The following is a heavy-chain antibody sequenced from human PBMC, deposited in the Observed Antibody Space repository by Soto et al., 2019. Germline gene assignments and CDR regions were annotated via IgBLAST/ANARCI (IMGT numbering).Heavy chain of an antibody. V-gene: IGHV1-69*08. CDR3: AKSLVFVAHGYMDV. D-gene: IGHD2-21*01. CDR1: GGRFTNYI. CDR2: SIPIKGTA. Sequence: QVQLVQSGAEVKKPGSSVKVSCAASGGRFTNYIFTWVRQAPGQGLEWMGRSIPIKGTADYALKFQDRVSMTADKSTNRVHMEMRSLRPDDTAVYYCAKSLVFVAHGYMDVWGKGTTVTVSS. J-gene: IGHJ6*03.